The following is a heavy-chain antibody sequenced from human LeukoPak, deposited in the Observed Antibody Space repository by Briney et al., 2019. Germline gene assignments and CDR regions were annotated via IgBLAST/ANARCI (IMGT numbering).Heavy chain of an antibody. CDR2: IIPIFGTA. Sequence: SVKVSCKASGGTFSSYAISWVRQAPGQGLEWMGGIIPIFGTANYAQKFQGRVTTTTDESTSTAYMELSSLRSEDTAVYYCARDPRYGDYVTDYYYYMDVWGKGTTVTVSS. J-gene: IGHJ6*03. CDR3: ARDPRYGDYVTDYYYYMDV. D-gene: IGHD4-17*01. V-gene: IGHV1-69*05. CDR1: GGTFSSYA.